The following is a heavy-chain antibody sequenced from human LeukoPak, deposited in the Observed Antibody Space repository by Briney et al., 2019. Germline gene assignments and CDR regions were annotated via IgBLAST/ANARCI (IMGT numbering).Heavy chain of an antibody. J-gene: IGHJ4*02. CDR1: GFTFSSYA. CDR2: ISGSGGST. D-gene: IGHD2-8*01. Sequence: GGSLRLSCAASGFTFSSYAMSWVRQAPGKGLEWVSAISGSGGSTYYADSVKGRFTISRDNSKNTLYLQMNSLRAEDTAVYYCAKDGNIVLMVYALSETGYWGQGTLVTVSS. V-gene: IGHV3-23*01. CDR3: AKDGNIVLMVYALSETGY.